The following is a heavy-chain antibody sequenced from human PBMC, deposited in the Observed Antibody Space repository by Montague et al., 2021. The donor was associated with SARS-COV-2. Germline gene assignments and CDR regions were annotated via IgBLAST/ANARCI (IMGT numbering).Heavy chain of an antibody. V-gene: IGHV4-34*01. J-gene: IGHJ6*02. D-gene: IGHD3-10*01. CDR1: SGSLSGYY. CDR3: ASGIYPSGSYYNRYYYGLNI. Sequence: SETLSLTCAVYSGSLSGYYWSWIRQPPEKGLEWIGEINHSANTKYNPSLKSPVTISIDTSKNQFSLKMTSVTAADTVTYYCASGIYPSGSYYNRYYYGLNIWGPGTTVIVSS. CDR2: INHSANT.